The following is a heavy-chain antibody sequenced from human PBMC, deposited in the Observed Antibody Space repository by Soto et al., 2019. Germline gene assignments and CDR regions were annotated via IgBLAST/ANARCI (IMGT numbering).Heavy chain of an antibody. D-gene: IGHD1-1*01. CDR3: ARDPWRTPPEAAFDV. Sequence: QVQLQESGPGLVEPSQTLSLTCTVSGGSISSAGYYWSWIRQHPGKGLEWIGYIYFSGVTYYNPSLESRVTISVDTSKNQFSLRLSSVTAADTAVYYCARDPWRTPPEAAFDVWVQGTKVTVSS. CDR2: IYFSGVT. J-gene: IGHJ3*01. CDR1: GGSISSAGYY. V-gene: IGHV4-31*03.